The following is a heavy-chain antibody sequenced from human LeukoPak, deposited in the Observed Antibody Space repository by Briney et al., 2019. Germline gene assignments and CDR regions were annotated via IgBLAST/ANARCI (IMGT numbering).Heavy chain of an antibody. Sequence: GGSLGLSCAASGFTFSSYWMSWVRQAPGKGLEWVANIKQDGSEKYYVDSVKGRFTISRDNAKNSLYLQMNSLRAEDTAVYYCARGTYYYDSSGYYDFDYWGQGTLVTVSS. D-gene: IGHD3-22*01. CDR3: ARGTYYYDSSGYYDFDY. CDR1: GFTFSSYW. J-gene: IGHJ4*02. CDR2: IKQDGSEK. V-gene: IGHV3-7*01.